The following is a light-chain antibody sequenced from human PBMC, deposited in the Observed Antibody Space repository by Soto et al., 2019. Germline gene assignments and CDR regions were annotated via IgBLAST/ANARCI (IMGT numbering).Light chain of an antibody. J-gene: IGKJ1*01. CDR3: QQYYSTPRR. V-gene: IGKV4-1*01. CDR2: WAS. CDR1: QSVLYSSNNKNY. Sequence: DIVMTQSPDSLAVSLGERATINCKSSQSVLYSSNNKNYLAWYQQKPGQPPKLLIYWASTRESGVPDRFSGSGSGSEFTLTISSLQAEDVAIYYCQQYYSTPRRFGQGTKVEIK.